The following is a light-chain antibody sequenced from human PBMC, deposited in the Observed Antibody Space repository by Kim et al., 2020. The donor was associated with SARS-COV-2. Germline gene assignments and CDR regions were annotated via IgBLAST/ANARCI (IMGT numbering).Light chain of an antibody. Sequence: DIQMTHSPSTLSASVGDRVTITCRASQTVTTWLSWYQQKPGKAPKHLIHKASSLQSGVPSRFSGSGSGTEFTLTISSLQPDDFGTYYCQPYNDFPYTLDQGTKLEI. V-gene: IGKV1-5*03. J-gene: IGKJ2*01. CDR3: QPYNDFPYT. CDR2: KAS. CDR1: QTVTTW.